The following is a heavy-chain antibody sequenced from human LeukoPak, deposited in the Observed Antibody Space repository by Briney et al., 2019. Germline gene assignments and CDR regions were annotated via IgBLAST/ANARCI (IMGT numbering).Heavy chain of an antibody. CDR2: IYYSGST. D-gene: IGHD2-21*02. J-gene: IGHJ4*02. CDR1: GGSISSGDYY. Sequence: SETLSLTCTVSGGSISSGDYYWSWIRQPPGKGLEWIGYIYYSGSTYYNPSLKSRVTISVDTSKNQFSLKLSSVTAADTAVYYCASLGVVVTALYYFDYWDQGTLVTVSS. V-gene: IGHV4-30-4*01. CDR3: ASLGVVVTALYYFDY.